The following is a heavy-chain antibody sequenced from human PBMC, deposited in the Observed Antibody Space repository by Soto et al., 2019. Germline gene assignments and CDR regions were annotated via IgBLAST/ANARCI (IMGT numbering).Heavy chain of an antibody. J-gene: IGHJ6*02. CDR2: IYPGDSDT. Sequence: GESLKISCKGSGYSFTSYWIGWVRQMPGKGLEWMGIIYPGDSDTRYSPSFQGQVTISADKSISTAYLQWSSLKASDTAMYYCARRSIAAQTYYYYGMGVWGQGTTVTVSS. V-gene: IGHV5-51*01. CDR3: ARRSIAAQTYYYYGMGV. CDR1: GYSFTSYW. D-gene: IGHD6-6*01.